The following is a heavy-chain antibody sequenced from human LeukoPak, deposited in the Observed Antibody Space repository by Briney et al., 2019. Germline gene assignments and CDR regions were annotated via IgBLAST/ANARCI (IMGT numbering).Heavy chain of an antibody. V-gene: IGHV1-46*03. Sequence: EASVKVSCKASGYTFTSYYMHWVRQAPGRGLEWMGIINPSGGSTSYAQKFQGRVTMTRDTSTSTVYMELSSLRSEDTAVYYCARASDSSGYYAPQHYFDYWGQGTLVTLSS. CDR3: ARASDSSGYYAPQHYFDY. D-gene: IGHD3-22*01. CDR2: INPSGGST. J-gene: IGHJ4*02. CDR1: GYTFTSYY.